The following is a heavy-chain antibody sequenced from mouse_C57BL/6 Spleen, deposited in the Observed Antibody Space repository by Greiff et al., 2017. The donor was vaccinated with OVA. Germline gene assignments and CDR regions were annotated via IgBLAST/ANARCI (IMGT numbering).Heavy chain of an antibody. J-gene: IGHJ1*03. CDR2: IYPSDSET. V-gene: IGHV1-61*01. CDR1: GYTFTSYW. Sequence: VQLQQPGAELVRPGSSVKLSCKASGYTFTSYWMDWVKQRPGQGLEWIGNIYPSDSETHYNQKFKDKATLTVDKSSSTAYMQLSSLTSEDSAVYYCARSPDGYYWYFDVWGTGTTVTVSS. CDR3: ARSPDGYYWYFDV. D-gene: IGHD2-3*01.